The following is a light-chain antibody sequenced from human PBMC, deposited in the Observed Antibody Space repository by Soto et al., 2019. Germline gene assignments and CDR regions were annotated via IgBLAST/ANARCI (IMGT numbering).Light chain of an antibody. V-gene: IGKV3-20*01. CDR3: QQYGNTPLT. J-gene: IGKJ1*01. Sequence: DTVLTQSPGTLSLSPGERATLSCRASQSVSATYLAWYQQKPGQSPRLLIYGTSNRATGIPDRFIGSGSVPDFTLPISRLEPEDFAVYYCQQYGNTPLTFGQGARVEIK. CDR1: QSVSATY. CDR2: GTS.